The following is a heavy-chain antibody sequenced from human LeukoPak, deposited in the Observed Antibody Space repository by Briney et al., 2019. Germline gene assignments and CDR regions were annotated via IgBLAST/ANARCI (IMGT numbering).Heavy chain of an antibody. J-gene: IGHJ4*02. Sequence: SETLSLTCAVYGAALSEFYWSWIRQSPGKGLEWIGEVAHKGPTVYSPTLNRKYNPSFKSRVTMSVDPSKNQFSLKLTSVTVADTATYYCVRQGTNSGYYLLDYWGQGHLVIVSS. D-gene: IGHD3-22*01. CDR2: VAHKGPTVYSPTLNR. CDR3: VRQGTNSGYYLLDY. CDR1: GAALSEFY. V-gene: IGHV4-34*01.